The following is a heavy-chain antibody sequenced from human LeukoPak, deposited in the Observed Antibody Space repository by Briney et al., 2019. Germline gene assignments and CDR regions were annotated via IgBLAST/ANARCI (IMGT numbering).Heavy chain of an antibody. CDR3: ARTYCDTTACSNWFVP. CDR1: GYTFIVYY. Sequence: GASVKVSFTASGYTFIVYYIHWVRQAPGQGLEWMGWINPNTGGTNYAQKFQGRVTMTRDTSINTVYMDLSRLRSDDTAVYYCARTYCDTTACSNWFVPWGQGTLVTVSS. J-gene: IGHJ5*02. D-gene: IGHD2/OR15-2a*01. CDR2: INPNTGGT. V-gene: IGHV1-2*02.